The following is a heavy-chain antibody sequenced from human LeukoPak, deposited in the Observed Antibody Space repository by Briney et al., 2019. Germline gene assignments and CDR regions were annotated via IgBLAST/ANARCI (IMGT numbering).Heavy chain of an antibody. CDR1: GGSISSYY. J-gene: IGHJ3*02. Sequence: PSETLSLTCTVSGGSISSYYWSWIWQPPGKGLEWIGYIYYSGSTNYNPSLKSRVTISVDTSKKQFSVKLSSVTAADTAVYYCARHSAVADDAFDIWGQGTMVTVS. D-gene: IGHD6-19*01. V-gene: IGHV4-59*08. CDR3: ARHSAVADDAFDI. CDR2: IYYSGST.